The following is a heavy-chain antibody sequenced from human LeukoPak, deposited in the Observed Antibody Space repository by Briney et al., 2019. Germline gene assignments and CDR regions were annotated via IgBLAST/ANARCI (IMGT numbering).Heavy chain of an antibody. CDR1: GGSFSGYY. V-gene: IGHV4-34*01. J-gene: IGHJ6*02. CDR3: ARGVLTGYSHYYYYYGMDV. CDR2: INHSGST. Sequence: SETLSLTCAVYGGSFSGYYWRWIRQPPGKGLEWIGEINHSGSTNYNPSLKSRVTISVGTSKNQFSLKLSSVTAADTAEYYCARGVLTGYSHYYYYYGMDVWGQGTTVTVSS. D-gene: IGHD3-9*01.